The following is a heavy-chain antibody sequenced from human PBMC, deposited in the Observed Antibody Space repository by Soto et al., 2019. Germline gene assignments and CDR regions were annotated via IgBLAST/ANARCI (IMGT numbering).Heavy chain of an antibody. Sequence: QVQLVQSGAEVKKPGSSVRVSCKASGDTFNTFAISWVRQAPGQGLEWMGGIIPIFGTPDYAQHFPGRVTISADEATNTDYLDLRSLRSEDTAVYYCARSPGITGTRASQYAMDVWGQGTTVTVSS. V-gene: IGHV1-69*01. CDR3: ARSPGITGTRASQYAMDV. CDR2: IIPIFGTP. CDR1: GDTFNTFA. J-gene: IGHJ6*02. D-gene: IGHD1-20*01.